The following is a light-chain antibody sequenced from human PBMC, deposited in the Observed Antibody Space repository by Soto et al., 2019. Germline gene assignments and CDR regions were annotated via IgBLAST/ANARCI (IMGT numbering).Light chain of an antibody. J-gene: IGKJ3*01. V-gene: IGKV3-20*01. CDR1: QSISSSY. CDR2: GAS. Sequence: EIVLTQSPGTLSLSPGERATLSCRASQSISSSYLAWYQQKPGQAPRLLVYGASSRATGTPDTFSGRGSGTGFNPAINSLQPKDFAVYYGQPYDSCLSTFGPGTKVDSK. CDR3: QPYDSCLST.